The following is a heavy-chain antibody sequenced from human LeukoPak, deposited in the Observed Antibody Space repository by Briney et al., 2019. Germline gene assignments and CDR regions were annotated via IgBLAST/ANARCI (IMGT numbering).Heavy chain of an antibody. V-gene: IGHV4-34*01. CDR2: LSHTEGT. Sequence: SETLSLTCGVFGVSINDYYWSWIRQSPGKGLEWIGELSHTEGTRYNPSLESRVTMSVGTSENQLSLKLIFVTAADTAVYYCARIHCGHSGSVCYNHWGLGTLVTVSS. CDR3: ARIHCGHSGSVCYNH. CDR1: GVSINDYY. D-gene: IGHD3-9*01. J-gene: IGHJ4*02.